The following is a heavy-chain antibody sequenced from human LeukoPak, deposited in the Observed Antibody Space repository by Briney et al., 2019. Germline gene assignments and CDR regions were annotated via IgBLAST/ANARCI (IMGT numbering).Heavy chain of an antibody. J-gene: IGHJ4*02. V-gene: IGHV3-30*04. CDR1: GFIFTTYT. D-gene: IGHD6-19*01. CDR2: ISYDGSNK. Sequence: PGGSLRLSCEASGFIFTTYTIHWVRQAPGKGLEWVAIISYDGSNKYYADSVKGRFTISRDNSKNTLSLQMNSLRAEDTAVYYCARGWFRGMTVAGPLDYWGQGTQVTVSS. CDR3: ARGWFRGMTVAGPLDY.